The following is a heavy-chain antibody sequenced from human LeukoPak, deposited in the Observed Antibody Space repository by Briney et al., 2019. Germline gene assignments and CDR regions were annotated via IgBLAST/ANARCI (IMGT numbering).Heavy chain of an antibody. CDR1: GGTFSSYA. V-gene: IGHV1-69*04. D-gene: IGHD2/OR15-2a*01. CDR3: ARDPSTFYFDY. J-gene: IGHJ4*02. CDR2: IIPILGIA. Sequence: SVKVSCKASGGTFSSYAISWVRQAPGQGLEWMGRIIPILGIANYAQKFQGRVTITADKSTSTAYMELSSLRSEDTAVYYCARDPSTFYFDYWGQGTLVTVSS.